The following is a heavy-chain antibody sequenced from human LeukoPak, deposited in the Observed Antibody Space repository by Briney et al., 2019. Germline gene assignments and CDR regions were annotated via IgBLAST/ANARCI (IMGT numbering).Heavy chain of an antibody. CDR1: GDTFTGYY. D-gene: IGHD3-22*01. Sequence: ASVKVSCKASGDTFTGYYIYWLRQAPGQGLEYMGWINPNRGGTNSTQKFQGRVTMTRDTSISTAYMELSRLRSDDTAVYYCARATEGGYHYWGQGTLVTVSS. J-gene: IGHJ4*02. CDR3: ARATEGGYHY. CDR2: INPNRGGT. V-gene: IGHV1-2*02.